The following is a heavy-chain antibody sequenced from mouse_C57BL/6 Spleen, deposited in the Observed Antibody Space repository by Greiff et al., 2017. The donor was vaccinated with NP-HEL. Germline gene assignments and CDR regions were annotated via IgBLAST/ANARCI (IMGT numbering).Heavy chain of an antibody. CDR2: IWRGGST. D-gene: IGHD1-1*01. J-gene: IGHJ2*01. CDR3: AKNYYGSSFDY. Sequence: VQLVESGPGLVQPSQSLSITCTVSGFSLTSYGVHWVRQSPGKGLEWLGVIWRGGSTDYNAAFMSRLSITKDNSKSQVVCKMNSLQADDTAIYYCAKNYYGSSFDYGGQGTTLTVSS. CDR1: GFSLTSYG. V-gene: IGHV2-5*01.